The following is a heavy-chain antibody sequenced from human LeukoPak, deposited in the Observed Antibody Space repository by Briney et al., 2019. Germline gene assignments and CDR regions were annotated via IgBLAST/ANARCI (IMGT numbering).Heavy chain of an antibody. CDR3: ARDIYGDEDFDY. CDR2: ITSSGDIK. Sequence: PGGSLRLSCVFSGFTFSNYWMNWVRQAPGKGLEWVSYITSSGDIKTYADPVRGRFTMSRDDAKNSVYLQMNSLRPEDTAVYYCARDIYGDEDFDYWGQGTLVSVSS. V-gene: IGHV3-48*03. CDR1: GFTFSNYW. J-gene: IGHJ4*02. D-gene: IGHD3-10*01.